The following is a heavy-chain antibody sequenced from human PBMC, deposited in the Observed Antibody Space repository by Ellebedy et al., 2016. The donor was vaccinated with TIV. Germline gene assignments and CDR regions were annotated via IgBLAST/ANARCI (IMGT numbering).Heavy chain of an antibody. D-gene: IGHD3-10*01. Sequence: GSLRLSCTVSGGSISSYYWSWIRQPAGKGLEWIGRIYTSGSTNYSPSLKSRVTVSVDTSKIQFSLKLNSVTAADTAVYYCARQSGRLWGQGTLVTVSS. J-gene: IGHJ4*02. CDR2: IYTSGST. CDR3: ARQSGRL. CDR1: GGSISSYY. V-gene: IGHV4-4*07.